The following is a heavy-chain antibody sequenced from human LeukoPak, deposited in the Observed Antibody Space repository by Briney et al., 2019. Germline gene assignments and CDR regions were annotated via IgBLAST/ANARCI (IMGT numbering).Heavy chain of an antibody. V-gene: IGHV3-30*02. CDR1: GFTFSSYG. CDR2: IRYDGSNK. J-gene: IGHJ4*02. Sequence: GGSLRLSCAASGFTFSSYGMHWVRQAPGKGLEWVAFIRYDGSNKYYADSVKGRFTISRDNSKNTLYLQMNSLRAEDTAVYYCAKGTYYDSIDYWGQGTLVTVSS. CDR3: AKGTYYDSIDY. D-gene: IGHD3-3*01.